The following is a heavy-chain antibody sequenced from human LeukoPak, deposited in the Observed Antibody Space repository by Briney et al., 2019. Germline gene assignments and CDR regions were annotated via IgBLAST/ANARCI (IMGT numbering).Heavy chain of an antibody. Sequence: AGGSLRLSCAASGFTFRSNRMHWVRQGTGKGLVWVSRINSDGSSTSYADSVKGRFTISRDNAKNTLYLQMNSLRAEDTAVYYCARSPVLWFGESGTYYFDYWGQGTLVTVSS. D-gene: IGHD3-10*01. V-gene: IGHV3-74*01. CDR3: ARSPVLWFGESGTYYFDY. CDR1: GFTFRSNR. J-gene: IGHJ4*02. CDR2: INSDGSST.